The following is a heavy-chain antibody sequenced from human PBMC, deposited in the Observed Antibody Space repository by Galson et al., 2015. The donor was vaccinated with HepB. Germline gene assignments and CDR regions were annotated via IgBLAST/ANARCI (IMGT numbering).Heavy chain of an antibody. CDR1: GFTFSSYS. Sequence: SLRLSCAASGFTFSSYSMNWVRQAPGKGLEWVSSISSSSSYIYYADSVKGRFTISRDNAKNSLYLQMNSLRAEDTAVYYCARDGDIQLWLRGLWFDPWGQGTLVTVSS. V-gene: IGHV3-21*01. J-gene: IGHJ5*02. CDR2: ISSSSSYI. D-gene: IGHD5-18*01. CDR3: ARDGDIQLWLRGLWFDP.